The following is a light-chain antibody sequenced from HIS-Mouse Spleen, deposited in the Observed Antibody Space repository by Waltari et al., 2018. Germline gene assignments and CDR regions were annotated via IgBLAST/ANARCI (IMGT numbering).Light chain of an antibody. CDR1: SSAVGSYHP. CDR2: EGS. CDR3: CSYAGSSTWV. Sequence: QSALTQPASVSGSPGQSITISCTGTSSAVGSYHPVSWFQQHPGKAPKLMIYEGSKRPSGVSNRFSGSKSGNTASLTISGLQAEDEADYYCCSYAGSSTWVFGGGTKLTVL. V-gene: IGLV2-23*01. J-gene: IGLJ3*02.